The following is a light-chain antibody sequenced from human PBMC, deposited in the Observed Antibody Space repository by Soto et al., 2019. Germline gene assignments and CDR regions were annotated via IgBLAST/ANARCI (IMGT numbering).Light chain of an antibody. J-gene: IGKJ5*01. Sequence: DSVTITCLASQSISSYLNWYQQKPGKAPKLLIYAASSLQSGVPSRFSGSGSGTDFTLTISSLQPEDFATYYCQQSYSTPSITFGQGTRLEIK. CDR3: QQSYSTPSIT. CDR1: QSISSY. CDR2: AAS. V-gene: IGKV1-39*01.